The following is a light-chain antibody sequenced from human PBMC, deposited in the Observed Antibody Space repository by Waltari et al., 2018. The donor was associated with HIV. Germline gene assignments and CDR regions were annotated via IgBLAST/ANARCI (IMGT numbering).Light chain of an antibody. V-gene: IGLV2-8*01. CDR2: DVI. CDR3: SSHAGSKVV. J-gene: IGLJ2*01. Sequence: QSALTQPPSASGSPGQSVTLSCTGTSSDVGGYNLVSWNQQHPGKAPNLMIYDVIKRPSGVPDRFSGSKSGNTASLTVSGLQPEDEADYYCSSHAGSKVVFGGGTRLTVL. CDR1: SSDVGGYNL.